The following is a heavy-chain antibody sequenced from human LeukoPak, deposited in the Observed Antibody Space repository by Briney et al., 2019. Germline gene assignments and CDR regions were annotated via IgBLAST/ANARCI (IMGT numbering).Heavy chain of an antibody. CDR3: ARGPGALDY. CDR1: GXAFSRYG. CDR2: ISHDGTNK. Sequence: PGRSLRLSCAASGXAFSRYGVHWVRQAPGKGLEGVALISHDGTNKNHADSVKGRFTISRDNSTNTLYLQMNSLRPEDTAVYYCARGPGALDYWGQGTLVTVSS. J-gene: IGHJ4*02. D-gene: IGHD2-2*01. V-gene: IGHV3-30*03.